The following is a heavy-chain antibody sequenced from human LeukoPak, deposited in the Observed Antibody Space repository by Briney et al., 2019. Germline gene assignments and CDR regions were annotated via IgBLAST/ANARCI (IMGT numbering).Heavy chain of an antibody. Sequence: SETLSLTCTVSGGSISSGDYYWSWIRQPPGKGLEWMGYIYYSGSTYYNPSLKSRVTISVDTSKNQFSLKLSSVTAADTAVYYCARDIAVAGTGNWFDPWGQGTLVTVSS. V-gene: IGHV4-30-4*08. D-gene: IGHD6-19*01. CDR2: IYYSGST. J-gene: IGHJ5*02. CDR3: ARDIAVAGTGNWFDP. CDR1: GGSISSGDYY.